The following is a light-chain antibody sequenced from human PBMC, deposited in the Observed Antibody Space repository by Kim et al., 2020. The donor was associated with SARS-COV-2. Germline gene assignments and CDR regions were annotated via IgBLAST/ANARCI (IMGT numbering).Light chain of an antibody. V-gene: IGKV1-5*03. Sequence: VSVGDRVTLTCRASQTISTWLAWYQQKPGKAPNLLIYLASTLETGVPSRFIGSGSGTEFTLTIDSLQPDDFATYFCQHYSRFPYTFGQGTKVDIK. CDR2: LAS. CDR3: QHYSRFPYT. J-gene: IGKJ2*01. CDR1: QTISTW.